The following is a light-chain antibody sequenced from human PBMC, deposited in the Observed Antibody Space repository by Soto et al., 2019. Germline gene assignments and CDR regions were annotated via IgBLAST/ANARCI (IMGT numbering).Light chain of an antibody. V-gene: IGKV3-15*01. Sequence: EIVMTQSPATLSVSPGERATLSCRASQSVSSNLVWYQQKPGQAPRLLIYGASSRATGFPARFSGSGSGTEFTLTISSLQSENFAVYYCQQFDTWPELTFVGVTKVVIK. CDR1: QSVSSN. J-gene: IGKJ4*01. CDR3: QQFDTWPELT. CDR2: GAS.